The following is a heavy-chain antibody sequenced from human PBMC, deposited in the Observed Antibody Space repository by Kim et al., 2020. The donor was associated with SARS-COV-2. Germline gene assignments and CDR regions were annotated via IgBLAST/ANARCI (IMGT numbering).Heavy chain of an antibody. Sequence: GGSLRLSCAASGFTFSSYGMHWVRQAPGKGLEWVAVISYDGSNKYYADSVKGRFTITRDNSKNTLYLQMNSLSAEDMAVYYSAKLCTNGVCYQVYWGQGT. D-gene: IGHD2-8*01. CDR2: ISYDGSNK. V-gene: IGHV3-30*18. CDR3: AKLCTNGVCYQVY. CDR1: GFTFSSYG. J-gene: IGHJ4*02.